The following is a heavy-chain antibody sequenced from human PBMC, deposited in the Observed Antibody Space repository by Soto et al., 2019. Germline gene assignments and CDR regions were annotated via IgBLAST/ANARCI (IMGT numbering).Heavy chain of an antibody. CDR1: GGTFSSYA. CDR3: ARTVVVPAAMRGVGYYYGMDV. J-gene: IGHJ6*02. Sequence: EASVKVSCKASGGTFSSYAISWVRQAPGQGLEWMGGIIPIFGTANYAQKFQGRVTITADESTSTAYMELSSLRSEDTAVYYCARTVVVPAAMRGVGYYYGMDVWGQGTTVPVSS. D-gene: IGHD2-2*01. V-gene: IGHV1-69*13. CDR2: IIPIFGTA.